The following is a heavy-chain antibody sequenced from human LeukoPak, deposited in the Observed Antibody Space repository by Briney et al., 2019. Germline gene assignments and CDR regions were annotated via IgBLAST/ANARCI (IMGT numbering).Heavy chain of an antibody. CDR2: IKHEGSEK. Sequence: GGSLRLSCAASGFTFSTYWMSWVRQPPGKGLEWEANIKHEGSEKYYVDSVKGRFTISRDNAKSSLYLQMNSLRAEDTAVYYCARVGTAEGTLEDYWGQGTLVTVSS. J-gene: IGHJ4*02. D-gene: IGHD6-13*01. CDR3: ARVGTAEGTLEDY. V-gene: IGHV3-7*01. CDR1: GFTFSTYW.